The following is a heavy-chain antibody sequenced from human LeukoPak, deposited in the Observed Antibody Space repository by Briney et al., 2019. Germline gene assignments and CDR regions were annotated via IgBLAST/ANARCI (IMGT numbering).Heavy chain of an antibody. CDR1: GFNFSIYW. Sequence: GGSLRLSCAASGFNFSIYWVSWVRQAPGKGLEWVANIKQDGSERYYVDSVRGRFTISRDNAKNSLYLQMTSLRAEDTAMYYCGSGSTWLPRGQGTLVTVSS. D-gene: IGHD6-13*01. CDR2: IKQDGSER. J-gene: IGHJ4*02. CDR3: GSGSTWLP. V-gene: IGHV3-7*01.